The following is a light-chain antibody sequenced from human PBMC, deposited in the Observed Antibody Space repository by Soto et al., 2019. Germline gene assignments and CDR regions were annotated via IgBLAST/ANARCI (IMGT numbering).Light chain of an antibody. V-gene: IGLV2-23*02. CDR1: SSDVGAYNF. CDR2: DVI. Sequence: QSVLTQPASVSGSPGQSITISCTGTSSDVGAYNFVSWYQQHPGKAPKLIISDVIKRPSGVSNRFSGSKSGNTASLTISGLQAEDEGNYYCCSYAGSSTWVFGGGTKLTVL. J-gene: IGLJ3*02. CDR3: CSYAGSSTWV.